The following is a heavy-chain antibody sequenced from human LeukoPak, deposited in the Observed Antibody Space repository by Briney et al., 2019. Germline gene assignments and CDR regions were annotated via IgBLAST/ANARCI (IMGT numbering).Heavy chain of an antibody. CDR2: IKKDGSEQ. CDR3: ARDLGWLQSDY. CDR1: GFSFSDHW. D-gene: IGHD5-24*01. V-gene: IGHV3-7*01. Sequence: GGSLRLSCVASGFSFSDHWMNWFRQAPGKGLEWVATIKKDGSEQYYVDSMKGRFTISRDNAKNSVYLQINSLRAEDTAVYYCARDLGWLQSDYWGQGTLVTVPS. J-gene: IGHJ4*02.